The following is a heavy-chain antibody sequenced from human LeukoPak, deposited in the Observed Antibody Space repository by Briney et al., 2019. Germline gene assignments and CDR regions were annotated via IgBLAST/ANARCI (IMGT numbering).Heavy chain of an antibody. CDR3: ATVAKVVPAAMEYSYYMDV. J-gene: IGHJ6*03. V-gene: IGHV4-39*01. CDR2: IYYSGST. D-gene: IGHD2-2*01. Sequence: SETLSLTCTGSGGSISSSSYYWGRIRQPPGKGLEWIGSIYYSGSTYYNPSLKSRGTISVDTSKNQVSLKLSSVTAADTAVYYCATVAKVVPAAMEYSYYMDVWGKGTTVTAPS. CDR1: GGSISSSSYY.